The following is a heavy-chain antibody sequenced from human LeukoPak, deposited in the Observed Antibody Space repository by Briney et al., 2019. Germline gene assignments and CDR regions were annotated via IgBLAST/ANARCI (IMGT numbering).Heavy chain of an antibody. D-gene: IGHD3-16*01. CDR3: ARAYSDLIYVY. CDR2: LYSGGNT. J-gene: IGHJ4*02. Sequence: GGSLRLSCAASGFTVSNNYMSWVRQAPVKGLEWVSVLYSGGNTYYADSVKGRFTISRDNSKNTLYLQMNSLRSEDTAVYYCARAYSDLIYVYWGQGTLVTVSS. V-gene: IGHV3-66*01. CDR1: GFTVSNNY.